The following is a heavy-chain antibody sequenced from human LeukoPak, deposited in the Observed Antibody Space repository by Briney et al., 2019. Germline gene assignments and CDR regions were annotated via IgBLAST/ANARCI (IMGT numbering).Heavy chain of an antibody. D-gene: IGHD3/OR15-3a*01. Sequence: GGSLRLSRAASGFTFSTYSMNWVRQAPGKGLEWVSSISGSSTYIFYADSVKGRFTISRDNAKNSLYLQMNSLRVEDTAVYYCARVKGTERDYWGQGTLVTVSS. CDR1: GFTFSTYS. J-gene: IGHJ4*02. CDR2: ISGSSTYI. V-gene: IGHV3-21*01. CDR3: ARVKGTERDY.